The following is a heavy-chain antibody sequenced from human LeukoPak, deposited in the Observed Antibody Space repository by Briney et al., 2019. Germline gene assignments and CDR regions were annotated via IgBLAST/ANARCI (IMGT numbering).Heavy chain of an antibody. CDR3: ARDFWSGYYKGYNWFDP. V-gene: IGHV3-64*01. CDR2: ISSNGGST. Sequence: GGPLRLSCAASGFTFSSYAVHWVRQAPGKGLEYVSAISSNGGSTYYANSVKGRFTISRDNSKNTLYLQMGSLRAEDMAVYYCARDFWSGYYKGYNWFDPWGQGTLVTVSS. J-gene: IGHJ5*02. CDR1: GFTFSSYA. D-gene: IGHD3-3*01.